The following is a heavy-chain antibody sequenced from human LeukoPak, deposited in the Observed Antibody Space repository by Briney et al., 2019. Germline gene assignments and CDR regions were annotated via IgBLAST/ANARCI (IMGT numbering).Heavy chain of an antibody. V-gene: IGHV4-59*01. CDR2: IYYSGST. CDR1: GGSISSYH. Sequence: SETLSLTCTVSGGSISSYHWSWIRQPPGKGLEWIGYIYYSGSTNYNPSLKSRVTISVDTSKNQFSLKLSSVTAADTAVYYCARVIHSLDTRGRYYYYGMDAWGQGTTVTVSS. D-gene: IGHD2-15*01. CDR3: ARVIHSLDTRGRYYYYGMDA. J-gene: IGHJ6*02.